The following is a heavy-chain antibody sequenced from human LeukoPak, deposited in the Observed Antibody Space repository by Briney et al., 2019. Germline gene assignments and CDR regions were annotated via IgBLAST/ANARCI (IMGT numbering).Heavy chain of an antibody. Sequence: PSEPLSLPYTVSCGPISSSSYFWRWTRQPPGKGLEWIGSIYYSGSTYYNPSLKSRVTISVDTSKNQFSLKLSSVTAADTAVYYCARTLYSSSWFFDYWGQGTLVTVSS. CDR2: IYYSGST. J-gene: IGHJ4*02. D-gene: IGHD6-13*01. V-gene: IGHV4-39*01. CDR3: ARTLYSSSWFFDY. CDR1: CGPISSSSYF.